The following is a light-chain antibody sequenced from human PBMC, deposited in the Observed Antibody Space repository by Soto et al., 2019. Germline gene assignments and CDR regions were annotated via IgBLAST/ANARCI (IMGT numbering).Light chain of an antibody. J-gene: IGLJ2*01. CDR2: RAD. Sequence: QSVLTQPPSASGAPGQTVTISCSGRSSNIGSNYVYWYQQLPETAPRLLLYRADQRPSGIPDRFSGSKSGTSASLAISGLRSEDKADYYCAAWDDTLSGLVFGGGTKLTVL. CDR3: AAWDDTLSGLV. V-gene: IGLV1-47*01. CDR1: SSNIGSNY.